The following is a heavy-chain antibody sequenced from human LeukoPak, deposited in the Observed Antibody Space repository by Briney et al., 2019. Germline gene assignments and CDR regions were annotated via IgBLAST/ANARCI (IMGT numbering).Heavy chain of an antibody. CDR1: GYTLTELS. V-gene: IGHV1-24*01. Sequence: ASVKVPCKVSGYTLTELSMHWVRQAPGKGLEWMGGFDPEDGETIYAQKFQGRVTMTEDTSTDTAYMELSSLRSEDTAVYYCATAVISGYYFDYWGQGTLVTVSS. CDR2: FDPEDGET. D-gene: IGHD3-10*01. J-gene: IGHJ4*02. CDR3: ATAVISGYYFDY.